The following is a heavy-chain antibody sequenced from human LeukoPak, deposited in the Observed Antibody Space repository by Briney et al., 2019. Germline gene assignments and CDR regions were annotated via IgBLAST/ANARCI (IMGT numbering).Heavy chain of an antibody. V-gene: IGHV3-66*01. CDR1: GFTDSSNY. D-gene: IGHD3-22*01. Sequence: GGSLRLSCAASGFTDSSNYMSWVRQAPGKGLEWVSVIYSGGSTYYADSVKGRFTISRDNSKNTLYLQMNSLRAEDTAVYYCARAAYYYDSSGYYYDYWGQGTLVTVSS. CDR3: ARAAYYYDSSGYYYDY. CDR2: IYSGGST. J-gene: IGHJ4*02.